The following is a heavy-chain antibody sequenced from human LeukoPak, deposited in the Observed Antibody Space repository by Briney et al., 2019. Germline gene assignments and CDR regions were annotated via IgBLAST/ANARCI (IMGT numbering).Heavy chain of an antibody. V-gene: IGHV3-74*01. CDR3: ASSPYQKGY. CDR1: GFTFSSYW. Sequence: GRSLRLSCAASGFTFSSYWMHWVRQPPGKGLVWVSRINSDGSSTNYADSVKGRFTISRDNAKNTLYLQMNSLRAEDTAVYYCASSPYQKGYWGQGTLVTVSS. CDR2: INSDGSST. J-gene: IGHJ4*02.